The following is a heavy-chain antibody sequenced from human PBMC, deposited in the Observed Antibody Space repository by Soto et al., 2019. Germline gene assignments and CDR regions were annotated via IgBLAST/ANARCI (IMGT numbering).Heavy chain of an antibody. CDR1: GGCISSGGYY. D-gene: IGHD3-10*01. J-gene: IGHJ5*02. CDR2: IYYSGST. V-gene: IGHV4-31*03. CDR3: ARDNYYGSGSFQNWFDP. Sequence: SETLSLTCTVSGGCISSGGYYWSWIRQHPGKGLEWIGYIYYSGSTYYNPSLKSRVTISVDTSKNQFSLKLSSVTAADTAVYYCARDNYYGSGSFQNWFDPWGQGTLVTVSS.